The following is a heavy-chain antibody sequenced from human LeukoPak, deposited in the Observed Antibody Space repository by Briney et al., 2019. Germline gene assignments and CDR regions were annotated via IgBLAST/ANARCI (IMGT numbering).Heavy chain of an antibody. CDR1: GGSISSSSSY. J-gene: IGHJ4*02. D-gene: IGHD1-14*01. V-gene: IGHV4-39*07. CDR2: IYYSGST. CDR3: ARDGPEKDY. Sequence: PSETLSLTCTVSGGSISSSSSYWGWIRQPPGKGLEWIGSIYYSGSTYYNPSLKSRVTISVDTSKNQLSLKLSSVTAADTAVYYCARDGPEKDYWGQGTLVTVSS.